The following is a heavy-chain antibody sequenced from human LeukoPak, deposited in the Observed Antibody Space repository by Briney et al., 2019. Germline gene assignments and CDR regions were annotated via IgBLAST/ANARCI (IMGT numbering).Heavy chain of an antibody. CDR1: GGSISSYY. CDR3: ARYGSGSSFEY. CDR2: IYYSGST. J-gene: IGHJ4*01. Sequence: SETLSLTCTVSGGSISSYYWSWIRQPPGKGREWIGYIYYSGSTNYNPSLKSRVAISVDTSKNQFSLNLSSVTAADTAVYYCARYGSGSSFEYWGHGTLVTASP. D-gene: IGHD3-10*01. V-gene: IGHV4-59*01.